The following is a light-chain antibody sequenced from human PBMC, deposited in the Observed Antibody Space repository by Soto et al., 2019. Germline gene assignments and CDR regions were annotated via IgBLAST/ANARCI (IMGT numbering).Light chain of an antibody. CDR3: AVWDDSLNGQV. V-gene: IGLV1-44*01. CDR2: SDN. Sequence: QSVLTQPPSASGTPGQRVTISCSGGASNIGRNTVNCYQDLPGTAPKLLISSDNKRPSGVPDRFSGSKSGTSASLAISGLQSEDEADYYCAVWDDSLNGQVFGGGTKLTVL. J-gene: IGLJ3*02. CDR1: ASNIGRNT.